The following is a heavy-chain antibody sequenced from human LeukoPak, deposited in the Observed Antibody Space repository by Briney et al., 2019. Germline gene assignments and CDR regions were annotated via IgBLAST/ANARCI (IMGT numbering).Heavy chain of an antibody. D-gene: IGHD3-10*01. Sequence: GGSLRLSCAASGFTFSSYSMNWVRQAPGKGLEWVSSISSSSSYIYYADSVKGRFTISRDNAKNSLYLQMNSLRAEDTAVYYCARDRGYYYGSGSHPQGFDPWGQGTLVTVSS. V-gene: IGHV3-21*01. CDR3: ARDRGYYYGSGSHPQGFDP. CDR2: ISSSSSYI. CDR1: GFTFSSYS. J-gene: IGHJ5*02.